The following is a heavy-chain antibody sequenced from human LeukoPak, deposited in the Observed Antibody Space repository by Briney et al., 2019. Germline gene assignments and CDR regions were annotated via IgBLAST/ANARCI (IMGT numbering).Heavy chain of an antibody. CDR2: INPSGGST. Sequence: ASVKVSCKASGYTFTSYYMHWVRQAPGQGLEWMGIINPSGGSTSYAQKFQGRVTMTRDTSTSTVHMELSSLRSEDTAVYYCARDRDGGKIRPYYFDYWGQGTLVTVSS. CDR1: GYTFTSYY. J-gene: IGHJ4*02. CDR3: ARDRDGGKIRPYYFDY. V-gene: IGHV1-46*01. D-gene: IGHD4-23*01.